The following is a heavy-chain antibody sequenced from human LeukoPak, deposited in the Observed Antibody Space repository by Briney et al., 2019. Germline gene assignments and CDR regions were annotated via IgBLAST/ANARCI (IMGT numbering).Heavy chain of an antibody. CDR2: FDPEDGEI. CDR3: ATVTTSNYYYGMDV. CDR1: GYTLTELS. D-gene: IGHD4-17*01. V-gene: IGHV1-24*01. Sequence: APVKVSCKVSGYTLTELSMHWVRQAPGKGLEWMGGFDPEDGEIIYAQKFQGRVTINAQKFQGRVTMTEDTSTDTAYMEVSSLRSEDTAVYYCATVTTSNYYYGMDVWGKGTTVTVSS. J-gene: IGHJ6*04.